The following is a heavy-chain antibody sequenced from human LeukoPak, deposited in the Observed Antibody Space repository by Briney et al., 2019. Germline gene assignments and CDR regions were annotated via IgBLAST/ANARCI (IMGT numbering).Heavy chain of an antibody. Sequence: ASVKVSCKVTGNTLSEFSMHWVRQSPGKGLEWMGGFDPEVGETVYAQKFQGRVTMTEDTSTETAYMELSSLRSEDTAVYYCATDLLAGGLKTFDPWSQGTLVTVSS. CDR3: ATDLLAGGLKTFDP. CDR2: FDPEVGET. V-gene: IGHV1-24*01. CDR1: GNTLSEFS. J-gene: IGHJ5*02.